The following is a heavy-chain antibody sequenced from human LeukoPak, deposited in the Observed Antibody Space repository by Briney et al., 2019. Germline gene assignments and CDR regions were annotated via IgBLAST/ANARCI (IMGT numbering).Heavy chain of an antibody. CDR3: ARAGIVSWYEEIFDY. J-gene: IGHJ4*02. CDR1: GFIFSSYS. CDR2: ISSSSSYI. D-gene: IGHD6-13*01. V-gene: IGHV3-21*01. Sequence: PGGSLRLSCAASGFIFSSYSVHWVRQAPGKGLEWVSSISSSSSYIYYADSVKGRFTISRDNAENSLYLQMNSLRAEDTAVYYCARAGIVSWYEEIFDYWGQGTLVTVSS.